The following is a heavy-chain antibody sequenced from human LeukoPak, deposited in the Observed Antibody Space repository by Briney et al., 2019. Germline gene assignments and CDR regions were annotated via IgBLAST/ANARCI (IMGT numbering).Heavy chain of an antibody. D-gene: IGHD6-13*01. CDR2: ISGSGEST. CDR3: AKDMTIYSTSWYEYFQH. CDR1: GFTFSSYA. J-gene: IGHJ1*01. V-gene: IGHV3-23*01. Sequence: GGSLRLSCAASGFTFSSYAVSWVRQAPGKGLEWVSAISGSGESTYYADSVKGRFTISRDNSKNTVYLQMNSLRAEDTAVYYCAKDMTIYSTSWYEYFQHWGQGTLVTVFS.